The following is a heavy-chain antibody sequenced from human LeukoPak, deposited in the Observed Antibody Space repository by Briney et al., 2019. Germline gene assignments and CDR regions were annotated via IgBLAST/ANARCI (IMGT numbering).Heavy chain of an antibody. J-gene: IGHJ4*02. CDR1: GFTFSSYA. D-gene: IGHD1-26*01. V-gene: IGHV3-30-3*01. CDR3: ASVLGSEVGATIPSGGRSPFDY. CDR2: ISYDGSNK. Sequence: HPGRSLRLSCAASGFTFSSYAMHWVRQAPGKGLEWVAVISYDGSNKYYADSVKGRFTISRDNSKNTLYLQMNSLRAEDTAVYYCASVLGSEVGATIPSGGRSPFDYWGQGTLVTVSS.